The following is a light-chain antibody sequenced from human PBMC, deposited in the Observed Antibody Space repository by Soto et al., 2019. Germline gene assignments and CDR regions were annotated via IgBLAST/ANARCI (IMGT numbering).Light chain of an antibody. J-gene: IGKJ2*01. CDR1: QSINGR. Sequence: DIPMTQSPSTLSASIGDRVTITCRASQSINGRLAWYQQKPGRPPKLLIYDVSFLESGVPSRFSGSGSGTDFNLTISSLRPDDFATFYCQQYIVYPYTFGQGTRLDIQ. CDR3: QQYIVYPYT. CDR2: DVS. V-gene: IGKV1-5*01.